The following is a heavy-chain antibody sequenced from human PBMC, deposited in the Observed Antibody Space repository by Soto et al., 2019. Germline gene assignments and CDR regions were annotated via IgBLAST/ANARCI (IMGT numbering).Heavy chain of an antibody. CDR2: IIPIFGTA. D-gene: IGHD5-12*01. CDR1: GGTFSSYA. CDR3: ARPTYSGYDQGPTDY. J-gene: IGHJ4*02. Sequence: SVKVSCKASGGTFSSYAISWVRQAPGQGLEWMGGIIPIFGTANYAQKFQGRVTITADESTSTAYMELSSLRSEDTAVYYCARPTYSGYDQGPTDYRGQGTRVTVSS. V-gene: IGHV1-69*13.